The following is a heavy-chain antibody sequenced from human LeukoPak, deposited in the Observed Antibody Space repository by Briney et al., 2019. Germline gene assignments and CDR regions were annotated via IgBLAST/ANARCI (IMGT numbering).Heavy chain of an antibody. CDR2: ISTYNGDR. J-gene: IGHJ6*02. D-gene: IGHD1-26*01. Sequence: ASVKVSCKACGYTFTSYGISWLRQAPGQELEGMGWISTYNGDRNHAQNLQGRVTMTTDTSTSTAYMGLRSLRAGDTAVYYCARIVLARRYGLGVWGQGTTVTVSS. CDR1: GYTFTSYG. V-gene: IGHV1-18*01. CDR3: ARIVLARRYGLGV.